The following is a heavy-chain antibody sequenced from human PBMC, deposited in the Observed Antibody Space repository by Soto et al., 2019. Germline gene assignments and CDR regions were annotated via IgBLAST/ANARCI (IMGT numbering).Heavy chain of an antibody. CDR2: MNPNSGNT. V-gene: IGHV1-8*01. CDR3: ARLKGGDYYYYYGMDV. D-gene: IGHD3-16*01. CDR1: GYTFTSYD. J-gene: IGHJ6*02. Sequence: QVQLVQSGAEVKKPGASVKVSCKASGYTFTSYDINWVRQATGQGLEWMGWMNPNSGNTGYAQKFQGRVTMTRNTSKSTAYMELSSLRSEDTAVYYCARLKGGDYYYYYGMDVWGQGTTVTVSS.